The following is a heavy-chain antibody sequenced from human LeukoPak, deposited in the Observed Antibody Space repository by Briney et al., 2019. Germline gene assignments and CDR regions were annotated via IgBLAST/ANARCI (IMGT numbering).Heavy chain of an antibody. CDR3: AKVPRQHDNWFDP. CDR2: ISGSGGST. V-gene: IGHV3-23*01. J-gene: IGHJ5*02. Sequence: PGGSLRLSCAASGFTFSSYAMSWVRQAPGKGLEWVLAISGSGGSTYYADSVKGRFTISRDDAKNSLYLQMNSLRAEDTAIYYCAKVPRQHDNWFDPWGQGTLVTVSS. CDR1: GFTFSSYA. D-gene: IGHD3-9*01.